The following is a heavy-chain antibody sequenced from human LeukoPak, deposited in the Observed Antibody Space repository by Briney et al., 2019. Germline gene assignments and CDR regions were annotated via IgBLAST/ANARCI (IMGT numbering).Heavy chain of an antibody. CDR3: ASQIGTGTSTFHFDL. Sequence: PSETLSLTCTVSGASISTYYWSWIRQPPGTGLEWIGYIYNNLNTNYKPSLRSRVTISVDTSKNQLSLKLRSVTAADTAVYYCASQIGTGTSTFHFDLWGRGTLVTVSS. CDR2: IYNNLNT. J-gene: IGHJ2*01. D-gene: IGHD2-2*01. CDR1: GASISTYY. V-gene: IGHV4-59*01.